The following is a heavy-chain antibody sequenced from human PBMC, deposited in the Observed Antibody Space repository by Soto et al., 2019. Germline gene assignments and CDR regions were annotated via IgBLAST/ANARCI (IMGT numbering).Heavy chain of an antibody. D-gene: IGHD2-2*01. J-gene: IGHJ4*02. V-gene: IGHV3-9*01. CDR1: GFTFDDYA. CDR2: ISWNSGSI. Sequence: PGGSLRLSCAASGFTFDDYAMHWVRQAPGKGLEWVSGISWNSGSIGYADSVKGRFTISRDNAKNSLYLQMNSLRAEDTALYYCAKDFAIVPAALSYFDYWGQGTLVTVSS. CDR3: AKDFAIVPAALSYFDY.